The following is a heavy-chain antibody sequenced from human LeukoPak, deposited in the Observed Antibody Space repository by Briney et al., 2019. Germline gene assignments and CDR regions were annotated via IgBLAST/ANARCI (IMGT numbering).Heavy chain of an antibody. V-gene: IGHV1-24*01. CDR3: ATDLDYYDSSGYYYDDY. Sequence: ASVKVSCKASGYTFTSYYMHWVRQAPGQGLEWMGGFDPEDGETIYAQKFQGRVTMTEDTSTDTAYMELSSLRSEDTAVYYCATDLDYYDSSGYYYDDYWGQGTLVTVSS. D-gene: IGHD3-22*01. CDR1: GYTFTSYY. CDR2: FDPEDGET. J-gene: IGHJ4*02.